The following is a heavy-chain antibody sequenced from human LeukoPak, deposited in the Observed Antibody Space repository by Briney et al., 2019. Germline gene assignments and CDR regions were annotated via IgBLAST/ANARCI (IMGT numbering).Heavy chain of an antibody. CDR1: GFXVSSNY. V-gene: IGHV3-66*01. Sequence: PGGSLRLSCEASGFXVSSNYMSWVRQAPGKGLEWISIIYRVGSTFYADSVEGRFTISRDNSKNTLYLQMNSLRVEDTAIYYCARDGGNNSWYGMDVWGQGTTVTVSS. D-gene: IGHD4-23*01. J-gene: IGHJ6*02. CDR2: IYRVGST. CDR3: ARDGGNNSWYGMDV.